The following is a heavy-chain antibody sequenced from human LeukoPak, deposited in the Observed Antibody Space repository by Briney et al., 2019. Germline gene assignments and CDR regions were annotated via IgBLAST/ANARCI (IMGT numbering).Heavy chain of an antibody. CDR3: ARDASVRGANFDY. V-gene: IGHV3-21*04. CDR1: GFTFSSYS. CDR2: ISSSSSYI. D-gene: IGHD3-10*01. J-gene: IGHJ4*02. Sequence: GGSLRLSCAASGFTFSSYSMNWVRQAPGKGLEWVSSISSSSSYIYYADSVKGRFTISRDNAKNSLYLQMNSLRAEDTAVYYCARDASVRGANFDYWGQGTLVTVSS.